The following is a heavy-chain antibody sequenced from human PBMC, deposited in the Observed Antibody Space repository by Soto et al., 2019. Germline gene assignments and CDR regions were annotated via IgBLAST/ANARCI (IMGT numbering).Heavy chain of an antibody. J-gene: IGHJ4*02. CDR3: AKRPVGATRY. D-gene: IGHD1-26*01. CDR2: ISTSGGST. V-gene: IGHV3-23*01. CDR1: GFTFRSYD. Sequence: PGGSLRLSCAASGFTFRSYDMSWVRQAPGKGLEWVSRISTSGGSTDYADSVKGRFTISRDNSKNTLDLQMNSLRVEDTAVYYCAKRPVGATRYWGQGTLVTSPQ.